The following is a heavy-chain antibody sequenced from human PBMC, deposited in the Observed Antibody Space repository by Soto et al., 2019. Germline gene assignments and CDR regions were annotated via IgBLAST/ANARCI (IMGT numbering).Heavy chain of an antibody. CDR2: ISYDGSNK. D-gene: IGHD4-17*01. J-gene: IGHJ3*02. V-gene: IGHV3-30*18. CDR1: VFTFSIYG. Sequence: WGALVLTCATSVFTFSIYGMRWVRQAPGKGLEWVAVISYDGSNKYYADSVKGRFTISRDNSKNTLYLQMNSLRAEDTAVYYCAKDHATAYNAFDIWGQGTMVTVS. CDR3: AKDHATAYNAFDI.